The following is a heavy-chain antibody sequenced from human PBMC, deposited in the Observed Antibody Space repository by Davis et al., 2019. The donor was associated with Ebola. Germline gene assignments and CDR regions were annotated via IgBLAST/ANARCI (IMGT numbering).Heavy chain of an antibody. D-gene: IGHD2-21*02. CDR3: ARVLAYCGGDCYPFDY. Sequence: GESLKISCAASGFTFSSYGMHWVRQAPGKGLEWVAVISYDGSNKYYADSVKGRFTISRDNSKNTLYLQMNSLRAEDTAVYYCARVLAYCGGDCYPFDYWGQGTLVTVSS. V-gene: IGHV3-30*03. CDR1: GFTFSSYG. CDR2: ISYDGSNK. J-gene: IGHJ4*02.